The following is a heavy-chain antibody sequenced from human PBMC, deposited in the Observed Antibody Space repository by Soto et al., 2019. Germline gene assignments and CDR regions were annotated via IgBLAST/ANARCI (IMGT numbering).Heavy chain of an antibody. CDR1: GFSFRSYS. CDR2: ISGSGGRT. Sequence: PGGSLTLSSALSGFSFRSYSMSWVRHAPGKGLEWVSAISGSGGRTYYADSVKGRFTISRDNSKNTLYLQMNSLRAEDTAVYYCAKDRGGRMLQQLVPHDAFDIWGQGTMVTVSS. D-gene: IGHD6-13*01. CDR3: AKDRGGRMLQQLVPHDAFDI. J-gene: IGHJ3*02. V-gene: IGHV3-23*01.